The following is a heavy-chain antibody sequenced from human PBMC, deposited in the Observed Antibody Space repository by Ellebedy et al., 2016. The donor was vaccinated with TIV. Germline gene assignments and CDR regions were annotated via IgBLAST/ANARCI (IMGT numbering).Heavy chain of an antibody. Sequence: MPSETLSLTCSVSGDSIRSSFWSWIRQPPGKGLEWIGSIYYSGSTGYNPSLKSRVTLSVDTSRNHFSLRVTSVTAADTAMYFCARRGAVASYAFDMWGQGTVVTVSS. J-gene: IGHJ3*02. D-gene: IGHD6-19*01. CDR2: IYYSGST. CDR3: ARRGAVASYAFDM. CDR1: GDSIRSSF. V-gene: IGHV4-59*08.